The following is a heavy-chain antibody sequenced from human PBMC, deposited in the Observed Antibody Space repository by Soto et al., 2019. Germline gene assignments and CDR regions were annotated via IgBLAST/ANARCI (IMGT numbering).Heavy chain of an antibody. Sequence: QVQLVESGGGVVQPGRSLRLSCAASGFTFSSYGMHWVRQAPGKGLEWVEVISYDGINEDYADSVKGRFTISRDNSKNTLYLQMNSLRAEDTAVYYCAKDIVLMVYAGNFDYWGQGTLVTVSS. V-gene: IGHV3-30*18. CDR2: ISYDGINE. CDR3: AKDIVLMVYAGNFDY. CDR1: GFTFSSYG. J-gene: IGHJ4*02. D-gene: IGHD2-8*01.